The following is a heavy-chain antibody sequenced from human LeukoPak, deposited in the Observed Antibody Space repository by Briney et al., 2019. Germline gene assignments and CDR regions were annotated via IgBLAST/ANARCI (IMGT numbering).Heavy chain of an antibody. CDR2: INPNSGGT. Sequence: ASVKVSCKASGYTFTGYYMHWVRQAPGQGLEWMGWINPNSGGTNYAQKFQGRATMTRDTSISTAYMELSRLRSDDTAVYYCAREDCSGGSCYSTYWGQGTLVTVSS. J-gene: IGHJ4*02. D-gene: IGHD2-15*01. CDR3: AREDCSGGSCYSTY. V-gene: IGHV1-2*02. CDR1: GYTFTGYY.